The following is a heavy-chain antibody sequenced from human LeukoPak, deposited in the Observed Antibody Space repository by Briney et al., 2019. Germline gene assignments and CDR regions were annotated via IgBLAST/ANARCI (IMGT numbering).Heavy chain of an antibody. Sequence: SVKVSCKASGGTFSGYAISWVRQAPGQGLEWMGGIIPIFGTANYAQKFQGRVTITTDESTSTAYMELSSLRSEDTAVYYCARNGDYSSTRTFDYWGQGTLVTVSS. CDR2: IIPIFGTA. D-gene: IGHD4-17*01. V-gene: IGHV1-69*05. CDR1: GGTFSGYA. J-gene: IGHJ4*02. CDR3: ARNGDYSSTRTFDY.